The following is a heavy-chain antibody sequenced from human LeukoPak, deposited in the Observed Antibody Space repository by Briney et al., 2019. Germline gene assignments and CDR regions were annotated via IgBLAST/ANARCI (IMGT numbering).Heavy chain of an antibody. V-gene: IGHV4-59*01. D-gene: IGHD6-6*01. CDR1: GGSISSYY. CDR3: AREKAEEYSSSGGCDY. J-gene: IGHJ4*02. CDR2: IYYSGST. Sequence: PSETLSLTCTVSGGSISSYYWSWIRQPPGKGLEWIGYIYYSGSTNYNPSLKSRVTISVDTSKNQFSLKLSSVTAADTAVYYCAREKAEEYSSSGGCDYWGQGILVTVSS.